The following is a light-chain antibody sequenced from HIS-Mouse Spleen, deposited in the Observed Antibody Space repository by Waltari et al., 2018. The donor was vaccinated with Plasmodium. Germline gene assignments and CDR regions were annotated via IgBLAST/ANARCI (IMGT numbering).Light chain of an antibody. V-gene: IGKV1-39*01. J-gene: IGKJ1*01. CDR2: AAS. Sequence: DIQMTQSPSSLSASVGDRVTITCRASQSISSYLNWYQQKPGKAPKLLIYAASSLQSGVPSRFSVSGSGTDFTLTISSLQPEDFATYYCQQNYNTWTFGQWTKVEIK. CDR1: QSISSY. CDR3: QQNYNTWT.